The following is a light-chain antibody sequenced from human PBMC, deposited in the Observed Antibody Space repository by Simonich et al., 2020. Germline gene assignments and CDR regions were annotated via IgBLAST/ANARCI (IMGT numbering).Light chain of an antibody. Sequence: QSALTQPASVSGSPGQSITISCTGTSSDVGGYNYVSWYQQHPGKAPKLMIYDFSKRPSGVSKRFSGSKSGNTASLTISGLQAEDEADYYCSSYTSSSTLVFGGGTKRTVL. CDR3: SSYTSSSTLV. J-gene: IGLJ2*01. V-gene: IGLV2-14*01. CDR2: DFS. CDR1: SSDVGGYNY.